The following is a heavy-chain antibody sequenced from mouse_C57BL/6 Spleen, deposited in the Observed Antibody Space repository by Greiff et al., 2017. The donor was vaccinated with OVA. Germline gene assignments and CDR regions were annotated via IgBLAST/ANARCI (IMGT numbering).Heavy chain of an antibody. CDR2: IRSKSNNYAT. D-gene: IGHD1-1*01. J-gene: IGHJ2*01. Sequence: EVMLVESGGGLVQPKGSLKLSCAASGFSFNTYAMNWFRQAPGKGLEWVARIRSKSNNYATYYADSVKDRFTISRDDSESMLYLQMNNLKTEDTAMYYCEREGYGRASYFDYWGQGTTLTVSS. CDR3: EREGYGRASYFDY. CDR1: GFSFNTYA. V-gene: IGHV10-1*01.